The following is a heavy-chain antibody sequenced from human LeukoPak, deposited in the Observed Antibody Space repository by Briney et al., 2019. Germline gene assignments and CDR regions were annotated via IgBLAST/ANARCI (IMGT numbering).Heavy chain of an antibody. CDR1: GYTFTSYG. CDR2: ISAYNGNT. V-gene: IGHV1-18*01. CDR3: ARVGVPYFDLLLSYFDY. D-gene: IGHD3-9*01. J-gene: IGHJ4*02. Sequence: ASVKVSCKASGYTFTSYGISWVRRAPGQGLEWMGWISAYNGNTNYAQRLQGRVTMTTDTSTSTAYMELRSLRSDDTAVYYCARVGVPYFDLLLSYFDYWGQGTLVTVSS.